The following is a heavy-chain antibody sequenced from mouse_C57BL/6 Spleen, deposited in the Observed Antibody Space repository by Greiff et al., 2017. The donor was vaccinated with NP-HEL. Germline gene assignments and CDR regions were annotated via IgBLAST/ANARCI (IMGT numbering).Heavy chain of an antibody. D-gene: IGHD2-5*01. CDR3: ARRAYYSNWFAY. Sequence: EVQLQQSGPELVKPGASVKISCKASGYTFTDYYMNWVKQSHGKSLEWIGDINPNNGGTSYNQKFTGKATLTVDKSSSTAYMELRSLTSEDSAVYYCARRAYYSNWFAYWGQGTLVTVSA. V-gene: IGHV1-26*01. CDR2: INPNNGGT. CDR1: GYTFTDYY. J-gene: IGHJ3*01.